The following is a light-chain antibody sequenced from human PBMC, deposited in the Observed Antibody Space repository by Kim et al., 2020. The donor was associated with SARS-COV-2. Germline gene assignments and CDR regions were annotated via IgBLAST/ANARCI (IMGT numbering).Light chain of an antibody. CDR3: SAWDSSLSGWV. V-gene: IGLV10-54*01. CDR1: SNNVGDQG. Sequence: RQTDTPPCPCNSNNVGDQGATWLQQHQGHPPKLLSYRNNNRPSEISERLSASRSGNTASLTMTGRQPEDEADYYCSAWDSSLSGWVFGGGTQLTVL. CDR2: RNN. J-gene: IGLJ3*02.